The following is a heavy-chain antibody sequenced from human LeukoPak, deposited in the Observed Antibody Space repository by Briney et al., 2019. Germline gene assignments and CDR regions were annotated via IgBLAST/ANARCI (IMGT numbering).Heavy chain of an antibody. CDR3: ARDPKKEIYFDY. Sequence: GGSLRLSCAASGFTFSSYAMSWVRQAPGKGLEWVSVIYGGGSTYYTDSVKGRFTISRDNSKNTLYLQMNSLRAEDTAVYYCARDPKKEIYFDYWGQGTLVTVSS. J-gene: IGHJ4*02. CDR1: GFTFSSYA. CDR2: IYGGGST. V-gene: IGHV3-66*01.